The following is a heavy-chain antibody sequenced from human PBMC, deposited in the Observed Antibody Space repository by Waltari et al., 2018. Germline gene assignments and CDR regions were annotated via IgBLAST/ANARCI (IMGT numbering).Heavy chain of an antibody. J-gene: IGHJ1*01. CDR1: GYTFTGQY. D-gene: IGHD3-22*01. Sequence: QVQLMQSGAEVQRPGASVKVSCKASGYTFTGQYMNWVRQAHGQGLEWRRMSNPHSGSTNFPQKFQGGITMAMDTSIGTAYMELSNLTSDDTAVYYCARDIDDVSGYSSFDHWGQGTLVTVSS. V-gene: IGHV1-2*02. CDR2: SNPHSGST. CDR3: ARDIDDVSGYSSFDH.